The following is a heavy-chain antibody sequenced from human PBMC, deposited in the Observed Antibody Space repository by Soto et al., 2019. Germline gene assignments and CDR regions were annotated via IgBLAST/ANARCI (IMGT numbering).Heavy chain of an antibody. CDR1: GFTFSNYA. D-gene: IGHD5-18*01. J-gene: IGHJ4*02. CDR2: LSYDGNNI. CDR3: ARGPIGDAAMVTNYFDY. Sequence: QVQLVESGGGVVQPGRSLRLSCAASGFTFSNYAIHCVRQAPGKGLEWVAVLSYDGNNIHYADSVKGRFTVSRDNSKNTLFLQMNSLGPEDTALYYCARGPIGDAAMVTNYFDYWGQGTLVTVSS. V-gene: IGHV3-30-3*01.